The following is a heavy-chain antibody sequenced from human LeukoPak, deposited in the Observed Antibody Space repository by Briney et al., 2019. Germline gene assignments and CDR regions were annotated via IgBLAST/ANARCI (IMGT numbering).Heavy chain of an antibody. Sequence: SGTLSLTCTVSGDSISSGDYDWGWIRQPAGKGLEWIGRISGSGSTNYNPSLKSRATISVDTSNNQFSLQLSSVTAEDTAVYFCTRGPYSYDSSGAFDIWGQGTMVTVSS. CDR3: TRGPYSYDSSGAFDI. J-gene: IGHJ3*02. CDR2: ISGSGST. CDR1: GDSISSGDYD. V-gene: IGHV4-61*02. D-gene: IGHD3-22*01.